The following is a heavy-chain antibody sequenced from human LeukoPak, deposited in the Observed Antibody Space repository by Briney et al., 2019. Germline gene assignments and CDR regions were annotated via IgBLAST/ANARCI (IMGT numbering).Heavy chain of an antibody. Sequence: GASVKVSCKASGYTFTSYYMHWVRQAPGQGLEWMGIINPSGGSTSYAQKFQGRVTMTRDTSTSTVYMELSSLRSEDTAVYYCARDKDSNYDFWSGYFAPLYFDYWGQGTLVTVSS. J-gene: IGHJ4*02. D-gene: IGHD3-3*01. CDR1: GYTFTSYY. V-gene: IGHV1-46*01. CDR3: ARDKDSNYDFWSGYFAPLYFDY. CDR2: INPSGGST.